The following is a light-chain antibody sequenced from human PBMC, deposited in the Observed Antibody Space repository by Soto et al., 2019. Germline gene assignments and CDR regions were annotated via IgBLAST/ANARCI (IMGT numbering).Light chain of an antibody. J-gene: IGLJ1*01. CDR1: NSDVGSYNY. V-gene: IGLV2-14*03. Sequence: QSALTQPASVSGSPGQSITISCTGTNSDVGSYNYVSWHQQHPGKAPKLMIYNVYDRPSGNSNRFSGSKSGNTASLTISGLQGEDEADYYCSSYTISRTYVFGTGTKVTVL. CDR3: SSYTISRTYV. CDR2: NVY.